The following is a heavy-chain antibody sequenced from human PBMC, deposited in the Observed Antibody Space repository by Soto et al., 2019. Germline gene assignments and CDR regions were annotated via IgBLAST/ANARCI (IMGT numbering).Heavy chain of an antibody. V-gene: IGHV4-34*01. J-gene: IGHJ6*02. CDR2: INHSGST. CDR1: GGSFSGYY. D-gene: IGHD6-19*01. Sequence: SETLSLTCAVYGGSFSGYYWSWIRQPPGKGLEWIGEINHSGSTNYNPSLKSRVAISVDTSKNQFSLKLSSVTAADTAVYYCASPGIAVAANYGMDVWGQGTTVTVSS. CDR3: ASPGIAVAANYGMDV.